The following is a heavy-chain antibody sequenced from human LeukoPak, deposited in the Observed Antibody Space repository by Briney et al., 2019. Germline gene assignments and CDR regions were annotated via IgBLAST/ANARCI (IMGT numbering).Heavy chain of an antibody. CDR3: ARSRRPMRYYYYDSSGTGAFDI. CDR1: GGTFSSYA. Sequence: GSSVKVSCKASGGTFSSYAISWVRQAPGQGLEGMGGIIPIFGTANYAQKFQGRVTITADKSTSTAYMELSSLRSEDTAVYYCARSRRPMRYYYYDSSGTGAFDIWGQGTMVTVSS. D-gene: IGHD3-22*01. V-gene: IGHV1-69*06. CDR2: IIPIFGTA. J-gene: IGHJ3*02.